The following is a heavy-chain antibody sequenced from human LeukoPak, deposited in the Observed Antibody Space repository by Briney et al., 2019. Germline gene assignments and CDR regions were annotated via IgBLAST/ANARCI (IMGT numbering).Heavy chain of an antibody. CDR3: GSDPNGDYVGALGF. Sequence: GGSLRLSCAASGFTFRSFASTWVRQTPEKGLEWVASITGGGVATHYASSVKGRFTISRDNSKNMVYLQMNSLRAEDTAMYFCGSDPNGDYVGALGFWGRGTLVTVSS. CDR1: GFTFRSFA. V-gene: IGHV3-23*01. J-gene: IGHJ4*01. CDR2: ITGGGVAT. D-gene: IGHD2-8*01.